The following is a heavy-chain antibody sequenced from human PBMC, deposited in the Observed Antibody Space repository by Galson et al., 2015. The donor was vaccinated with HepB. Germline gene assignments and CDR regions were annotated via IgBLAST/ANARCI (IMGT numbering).Heavy chain of an antibody. V-gene: IGHV1-18*04. J-gene: IGHJ4*02. CDR1: GYSFISHD. Sequence: SVKVSCKASGYSFISHDITWVRQAPGQGLEWLGWISVYNGYTKYSQKIQGRVNMTIDTPTSTAYMELRSLTYDDTAVYYCARDLRGTTLHISMLRGVIAPVDNWGQGTLVTVSS. CDR2: ISVYNGYT. D-gene: IGHD3-10*01. CDR3: ARDLRGTTLHISMLRGVIAPVDN.